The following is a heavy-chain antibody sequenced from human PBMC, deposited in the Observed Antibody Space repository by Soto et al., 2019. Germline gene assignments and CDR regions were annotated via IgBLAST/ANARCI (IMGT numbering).Heavy chain of an antibody. CDR2: ISAYNGNT. V-gene: IGHV1-18*01. Sequence: ASVKVSCKASGYTFTSYVISWVRQAPGQRLEWMGWISAYNGNTNYAQKLQGRVTMTTDTSTSTAYMELRSLRSDDTAVYYCASYREQLVLYGMDVWGQGTTVTVSS. CDR1: GYTFTSYV. CDR3: ASYREQLVLYGMDV. J-gene: IGHJ6*02. D-gene: IGHD6-13*01.